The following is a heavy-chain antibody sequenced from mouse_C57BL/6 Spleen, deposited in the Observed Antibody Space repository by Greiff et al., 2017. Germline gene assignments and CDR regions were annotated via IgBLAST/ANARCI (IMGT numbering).Heavy chain of an antibody. V-gene: IGHV1-61*01. D-gene: IGHD1-1*01. J-gene: IGHJ2*01. CDR3: ARSNPIHYYGSSPYYFDY. CDR2: IYPSDSET. CDR1: GYTFTSYW. Sequence: QVQLQQPGAELVRPGSSVKLSCKASGYTFTSYWMDWVKQRPGQGLEWIGNIYPSDSETHYNQKFKDKATLTVDKSSSTAYMQLSSLTSEDSAVYYCARSNPIHYYGSSPYYFDYWGQGTTLTVSS.